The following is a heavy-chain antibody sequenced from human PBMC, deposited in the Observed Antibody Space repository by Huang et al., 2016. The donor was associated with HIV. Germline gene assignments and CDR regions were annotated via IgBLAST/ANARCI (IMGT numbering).Heavy chain of an antibody. J-gene: IGHJ6*02. CDR3: ARHGRVAGHYYNNMDV. CDR2: IYYSGNT. CDR1: GGSISSSSYY. V-gene: IGHV4-39*01. Sequence: LQLQESGPGLVKSSETLSLICTVSGGSISSSSYYWGWIRQPPGKGPEWIGSIYYSGNTYYNPPLKSRVTISVDTSKNQFSLKVNSVTAADTAVHYCARHGRVAGHYYNNMDVWGRGTTVTVSS. D-gene: IGHD6-19*01.